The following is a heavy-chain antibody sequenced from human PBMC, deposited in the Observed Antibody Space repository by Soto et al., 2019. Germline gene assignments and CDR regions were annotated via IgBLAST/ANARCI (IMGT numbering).Heavy chain of an antibody. CDR1: GYTFTSYG. Sequence: QVQLVQSGAEVKKPGASVKVSCKASGYTFTSYGISWVRQAPGQGLEWMGWISAYNGNTNYAQKLQGRVTMTTDTPTRPADMELRSLRSDDTAVYYCARDQELLWFGDYWGQGTLVTVSS. J-gene: IGHJ4*02. CDR2: ISAYNGNT. D-gene: IGHD3-10*01. CDR3: ARDQELLWFGDY. V-gene: IGHV1-18*01.